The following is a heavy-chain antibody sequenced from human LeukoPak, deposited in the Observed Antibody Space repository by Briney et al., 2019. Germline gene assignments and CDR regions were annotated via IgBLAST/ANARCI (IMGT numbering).Heavy chain of an antibody. Sequence: ASVKVSCKSSGYTFTGYYMHWVRQAPGQGLVWMGWINPNSGGTNYAQKFQGWVTMTRDTSISTAYMELSRLRSDDTAVYYCARENRGYRGYDFGQYYFDYWGQGTLVTVSS. CDR2: INPNSGGT. CDR3: ARENRGYRGYDFGQYYFDY. V-gene: IGHV1-2*04. J-gene: IGHJ4*02. D-gene: IGHD5-12*01. CDR1: GYTFTGYY.